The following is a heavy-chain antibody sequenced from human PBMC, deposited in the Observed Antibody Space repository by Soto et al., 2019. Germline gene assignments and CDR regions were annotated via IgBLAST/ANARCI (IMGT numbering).Heavy chain of an antibody. V-gene: IGHV3-74*01. CDR3: AKTEGNTYCLFH. J-gene: IGHJ1*01. D-gene: IGHD1-26*01. CDR1: GFSFSSYW. CDR2: IKTDGSST. Sequence: EVQLVESGGGLVQPGGSLRLSCAASGFSFSSYWIHWVRQAPGKGLVWVSRIKTDGSSTDYADSVKGRFTISRDNAKNALYLQMYSLSAEDTAVYYCAKTEGNTYCLFHWGQGTLVTVSS.